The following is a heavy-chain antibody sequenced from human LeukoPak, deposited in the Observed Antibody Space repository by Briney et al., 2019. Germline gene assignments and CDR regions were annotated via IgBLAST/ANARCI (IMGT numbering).Heavy chain of an antibody. CDR3: AREPFSTPLRLVIEDPDAFDI. CDR1: GGSISSSSYY. J-gene: IGHJ3*02. Sequence: PSETLSLTCTVSGGSISSSSYYWGWIRQPPGKGLEWIGSIYYSGSTYYNPSLKSRVTISVDTSKNQFSLKLSSVTAADTAVYYCAREPFSTPLRLVIEDPDAFDIWGQGTMVTVSS. V-gene: IGHV4-39*07. D-gene: IGHD2-15*01. CDR2: IYYSGST.